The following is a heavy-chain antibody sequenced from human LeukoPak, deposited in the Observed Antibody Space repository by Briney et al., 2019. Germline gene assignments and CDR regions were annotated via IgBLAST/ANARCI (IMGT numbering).Heavy chain of an antibody. J-gene: IGHJ4*02. CDR3: ARDQEGFDY. Sequence: ASVKVSCKASGYTFTSNYIHWVQQAPGQGLEWMGMIYPRDGSTSYAQKFQGRVTVTRDTSTSTVHMELSGLRSEGTAVYYCARDQEGFDYWGQGTLVTVSS. CDR2: IYPRDGST. CDR1: GYTFTSNY. V-gene: IGHV1-46*01.